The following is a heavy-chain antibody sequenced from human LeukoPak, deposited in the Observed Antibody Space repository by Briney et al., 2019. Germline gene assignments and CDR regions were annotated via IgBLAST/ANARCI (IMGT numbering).Heavy chain of an antibody. CDR2: ISSSGSTI. J-gene: IGHJ6*04. V-gene: IGHV3-48*03. Sequence: GGSLRLSCAASGFTFSSYAMSWVRQAPGKGLEWVSYISSSGSTIYYADSVKGRFTISRDNAKNSLYLQMNSLRAEDTAVYYCARAGVYFDWLRTYYYYYGMDVWGKGTTVTVSS. CDR1: GFTFSSYA. CDR3: ARAGVYFDWLRTYYYYYGMDV. D-gene: IGHD3-9*01.